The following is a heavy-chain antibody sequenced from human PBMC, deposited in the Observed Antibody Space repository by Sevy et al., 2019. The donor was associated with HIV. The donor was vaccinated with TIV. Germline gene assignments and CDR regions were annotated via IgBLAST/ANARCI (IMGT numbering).Heavy chain of an antibody. CDR1: GFTFSTYG. J-gene: IGHJ4*02. D-gene: IGHD3-3*01. Sequence: GGSLRLSCAASGFTFSTYGMHRVRQAPGKGLEWVAVIWYDGSNQVYADSVKGRFTLSRDNSKNTLYLQMDGLRAEDTAVYYCARDKSWRYFDYWGQGTLVTVSS. CDR2: IWYDGSNQ. V-gene: IGHV3-33*01. CDR3: ARDKSWRYFDY.